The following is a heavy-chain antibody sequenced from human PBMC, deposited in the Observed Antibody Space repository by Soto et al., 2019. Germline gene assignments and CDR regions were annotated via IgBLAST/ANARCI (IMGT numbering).Heavy chain of an antibody. CDR1: GGTFISYA. CDR3: ARTHAGGSSGGGSDY. V-gene: IGHV1-69*01. CDR2: IIPIFGTA. D-gene: IGHD6-6*01. Sequence: QGQLVQSGAEVKKPGASVKVSCKASGGTFISYAIRWVRQAPGPGLEWMGGIIPIFGTANYAQKFQGRVTITADESTSTAYMELSSLRSEDTAVYYCARTHAGGSSGGGSDYWGQGTLVTVSS. J-gene: IGHJ4*02.